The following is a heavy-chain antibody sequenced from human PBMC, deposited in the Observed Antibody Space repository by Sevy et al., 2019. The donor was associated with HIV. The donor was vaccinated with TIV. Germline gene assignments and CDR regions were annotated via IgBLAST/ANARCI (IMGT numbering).Heavy chain of an antibody. J-gene: IGHJ4*02. CDR3: ARAVVEISTWRSDY. D-gene: IGHD5-12*01. CDR2: ISSNSDYI. Sequence: GGSLRLSCAASGFTFSSYRMTWVRQAPGKGLKWVSCISSNSDYINYADSVKGRFTISRDNAKNLLYLQMDSLRAEDTAVYHCARAVVEISTWRSDYWGQGTLVTVSS. V-gene: IGHV3-21*01. CDR1: GFTFSSYR.